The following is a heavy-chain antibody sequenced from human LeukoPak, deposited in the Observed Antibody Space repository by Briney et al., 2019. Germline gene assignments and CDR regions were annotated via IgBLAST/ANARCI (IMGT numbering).Heavy chain of an antibody. D-gene: IGHD6-13*01. CDR1: GFTFSGSV. V-gene: IGHV3-73*01. CDR2: IRSKRNNYAT. Sequence: GGSLRLSCAASGFTFSGSVMHWVRQAAGKGLEWVGRIRSKRNNYATAYAASVKGRFTISRDDSKNTVYLQMDSLKTEDTGLYYCSRLEDSSPIEVALDIWGQGTVVTVSS. J-gene: IGHJ3*02. CDR3: SRLEDSSPIEVALDI.